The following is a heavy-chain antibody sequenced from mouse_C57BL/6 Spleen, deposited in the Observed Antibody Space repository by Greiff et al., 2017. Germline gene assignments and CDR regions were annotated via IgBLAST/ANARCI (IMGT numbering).Heavy chain of an antibody. Sequence: QVQLQQSGPELVKPGASVKISCKASGYAFSSSWMNWVKQRPGKGLEWIGRIYPGDGDTNYNGKFKGKATLTADKSSSTAYMQLSSLTSEDSAVYFCARRVNWDYFDYWGQGTTLTVSS. CDR3: ARRVNWDYFDY. J-gene: IGHJ2*01. V-gene: IGHV1-82*01. D-gene: IGHD4-1*01. CDR2: IYPGDGDT. CDR1: GYAFSSSW.